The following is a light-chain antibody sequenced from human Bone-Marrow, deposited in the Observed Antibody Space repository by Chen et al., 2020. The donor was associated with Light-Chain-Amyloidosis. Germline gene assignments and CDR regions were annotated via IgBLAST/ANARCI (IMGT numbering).Light chain of an antibody. V-gene: IGLV6-57*01. CDR2: EDD. J-gene: IGLJ3*02. CDR1: SGSIATNY. Sequence: NFMLTQPHSVSESPVKTVIISCTRSSGSIATNYVQWYQQRPGSSPTTVIYEDDQIPSGVPDRFSGSIDRSSNSASLTISGLKTEDEADYYCQSYQGSSQGVFGGGTKLTVL. CDR3: QSYQGSSQGV.